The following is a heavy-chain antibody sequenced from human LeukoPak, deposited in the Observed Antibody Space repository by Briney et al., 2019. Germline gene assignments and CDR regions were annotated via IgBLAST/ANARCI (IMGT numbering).Heavy chain of an antibody. J-gene: IGHJ4*02. V-gene: IGHV3-64*01. D-gene: IGHD1-14*01. CDR3: XRNXXARGNHXDX. Sequence: PGGSLRLSCAASGFTFSSYAMHWVRQAPGKGLEYVSAISSNGGNTYYANSVKGRFTISRDNSKDTLYLQMGSLRAEDMAVYYCXRNXXARGNHXDXWGQGXXXXVSS. CDR2: ISSNGGNT. CDR1: GFTFSSYA.